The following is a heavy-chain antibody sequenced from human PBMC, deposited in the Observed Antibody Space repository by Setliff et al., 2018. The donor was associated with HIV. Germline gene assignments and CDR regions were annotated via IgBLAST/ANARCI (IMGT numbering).Heavy chain of an antibody. CDR1: GYTFTNYG. D-gene: IGHD1-26*01. J-gene: IGHJ4*02. CDR3: ARVGGTYLPFDY. V-gene: IGHV1-18*01. Sequence: ASVKVSCKASGYTFTNYGFSWVRQAPGQGLEWMGWISTYNANTNYAQKFQDRVTMTTDTSTSTAYMELRSLRSDDTAVYFCARVGGTYLPFDYWGQGTLVTVSS. CDR2: ISTYNANT.